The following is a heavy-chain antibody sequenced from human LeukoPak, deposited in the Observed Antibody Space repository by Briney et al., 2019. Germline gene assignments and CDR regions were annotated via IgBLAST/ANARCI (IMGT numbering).Heavy chain of an antibody. CDR1: GYTFTDYY. V-gene: IGHV1-2*02. D-gene: IGHD1-1*01. CDR3: ARNRWMDY. J-gene: IGHJ4*02. CDR2: INHNSDT. Sequence: ASVKVSCEASGYTFTDYYIHCVRPAPRQGLEWMSRINHNSDTNYAQKFQGRVTITRDTSISTAYMELTRLTSDDTAVYYCARNRWMDYWGQGTLVTVSS.